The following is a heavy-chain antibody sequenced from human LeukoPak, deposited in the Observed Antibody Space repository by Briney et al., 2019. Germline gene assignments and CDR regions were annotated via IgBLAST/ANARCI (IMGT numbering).Heavy chain of an antibody. D-gene: IGHD6-13*01. CDR1: GYSFTNYW. J-gene: IGHJ4*02. Sequence: GESLKISCKGSGYSFTNYWIGWVRQMPGKGLEWVGTIYPGESGTRYSPSFQGQVTISADKSISTAYLQWSSLKASDTAMYYCARMAALYSSSWPFDYWGQGTLVTVSS. V-gene: IGHV5-51*01. CDR3: ARMAALYSSSWPFDY. CDR2: IYPGESGT.